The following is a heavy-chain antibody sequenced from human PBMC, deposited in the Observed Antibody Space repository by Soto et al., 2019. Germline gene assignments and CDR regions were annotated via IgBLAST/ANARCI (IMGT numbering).Heavy chain of an antibody. Sequence: GGSLRLSCAASGYSRFIYYSINCVRQAPGKGLEWVSFISGSGYPIYYADSVRGRFTISRDNAKNSLSLQMDSLRVEDTAVYYCARVRGHSYGYVDYWGQGTLVTV. J-gene: IGHJ4*02. D-gene: IGHD5-18*01. CDR3: ARVRGHSYGYVDY. CDR1: GYSRFIYYS. V-gene: IGHV3-48*01. CDR2: ISGSGYPI.